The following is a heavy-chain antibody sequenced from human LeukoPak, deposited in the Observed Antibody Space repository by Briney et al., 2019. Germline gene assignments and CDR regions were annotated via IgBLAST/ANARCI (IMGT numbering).Heavy chain of an antibody. CDR3: ARGKYSSGWFDY. CDR1: GFTFSSYS. Sequence: PGGSLRLSCAASGFTFSSYSMSWVRQAPGKGLEWVSSITTSSTYISYADSVKGRFTISRDNAKNSLYLQMNSLKAEDTAVYYCARGKYSSGWFDYWGQGTLVTVSS. V-gene: IGHV3-21*01. CDR2: ITTSSTYI. J-gene: IGHJ4*02. D-gene: IGHD6-19*01.